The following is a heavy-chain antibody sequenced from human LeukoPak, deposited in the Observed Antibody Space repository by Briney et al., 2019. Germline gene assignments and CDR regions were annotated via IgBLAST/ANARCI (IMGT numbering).Heavy chain of an antibody. J-gene: IGHJ4*02. D-gene: IGHD6-13*01. CDR1: GFTFSSYA. Sequence: GGSLRLSCAASGFTFSSYAMSWVRQAPGKGLEWVSAISGSGDSTYYGDSVKGRFTISRDNSKNTLYLEMNSLRAEDTAVYYCAKTRPLDSSSWSHGDYWGQGTLVTVSS. CDR2: ISGSGDST. CDR3: AKTRPLDSSSWSHGDY. V-gene: IGHV3-23*01.